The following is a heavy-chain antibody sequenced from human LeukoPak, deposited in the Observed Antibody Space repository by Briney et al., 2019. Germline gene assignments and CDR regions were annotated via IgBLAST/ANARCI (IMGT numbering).Heavy chain of an antibody. Sequence: SGGSLRLSCAASGFIFSSYWMHWVRQGPGKGLVCVSHINSDGSSTSYADSVKGRFTISRDNAKNTLYLQTNSLRAEDTAVYYCARGVAGTWYFDLWGRGTLVTVSS. J-gene: IGHJ2*01. V-gene: IGHV3-74*01. CDR3: ARGVAGTWYFDL. CDR2: INSDGSST. D-gene: IGHD6-19*01. CDR1: GFIFSSYW.